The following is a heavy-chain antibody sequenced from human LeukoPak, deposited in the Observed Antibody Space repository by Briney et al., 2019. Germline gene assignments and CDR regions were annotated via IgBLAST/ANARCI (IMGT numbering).Heavy chain of an antibody. CDR2: INAGNGRT. CDR3: ARGIWSRTVSSYYFDC. CDR1: GYTFTNYA. D-gene: IGHD3-3*01. J-gene: IGHJ4*02. Sequence: GASVKVSCKASGYTFTNYAMQWVRQAPGQRLEWMGWINAGNGRTRYSQRFQGRVTITRDTSASTVYMEVTSLRFEDTAVYYCARGIWSRTVSSYYFDCWGQGTLVTVSS. V-gene: IGHV1-3*01.